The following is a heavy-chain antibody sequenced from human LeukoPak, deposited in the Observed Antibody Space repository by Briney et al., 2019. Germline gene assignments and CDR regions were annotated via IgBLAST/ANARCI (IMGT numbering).Heavy chain of an antibody. CDR1: GFTSSSYA. V-gene: IGHV3-23*01. CDR2: MSGSGGST. D-gene: IGHD3-10*01. J-gene: IGHJ4*02. Sequence: GGSLILSCAASGFTSSSYAMSWVRQAPGKGLEWVSAMSGSGGSTYYADSVKGRFTISRDNSKNTLYLQMNSLRAEDTAVYFCAKDHWGAIRGEFDYWGQGTLVTVSS. CDR3: AKDHWGAIRGEFDY.